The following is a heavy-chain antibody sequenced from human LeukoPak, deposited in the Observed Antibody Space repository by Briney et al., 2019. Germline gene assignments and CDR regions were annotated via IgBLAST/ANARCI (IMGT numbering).Heavy chain of an antibody. CDR3: SGGFGQNWSPFEN. D-gene: IGHD1-1*01. CDR1: GLIFRNYW. V-gene: IGHV3-74*01. Sequence: PGGSLRLSCAVSGLIFRNYWMHWVRQAPGKGLVWVSRINGDGSDISYADSVKGRFTISRDNAKNTLSLQMNSLTDDDTALYYCSGGFGQNWSPFENWGQGTLVTVSS. CDR2: INGDGSDI. J-gene: IGHJ4*02.